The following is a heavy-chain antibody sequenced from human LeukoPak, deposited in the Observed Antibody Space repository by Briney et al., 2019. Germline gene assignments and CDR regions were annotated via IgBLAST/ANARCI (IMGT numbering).Heavy chain of an antibody. Sequence: PSETLSLTCTVSGGSISSYYWSWIRQPPGKGLEWIGYIYYSGSTNYNPSLKSRVTISVDTSKNQFSLNLSSVTAADTAVYYCARFGSLREPIHDYWGQGTLVTVSS. D-gene: IGHD3-16*01. V-gene: IGHV4-59*01. CDR2: IYYSGST. CDR3: ARFGSLREPIHDY. CDR1: GGSISSYY. J-gene: IGHJ4*02.